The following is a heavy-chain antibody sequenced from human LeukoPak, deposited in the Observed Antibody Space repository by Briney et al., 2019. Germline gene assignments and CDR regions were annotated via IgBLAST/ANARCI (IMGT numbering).Heavy chain of an antibody. J-gene: IGHJ4*02. D-gene: IGHD3-22*01. CDR3: ASFTMIKDYYFDY. CDR2: INPNSGGT. V-gene: IGHV1-2*02. CDR1: GYTFTGYY. Sequence: ASVKVSCTASGYTFTGYYMHWVRQAPGQGLEWMGWINPNSGGTNYAQKFQGRVTMTRDTSISTAYMELSRLRSDDTAVYYCASFTMIKDYYFDYWGQGTLVTVSS.